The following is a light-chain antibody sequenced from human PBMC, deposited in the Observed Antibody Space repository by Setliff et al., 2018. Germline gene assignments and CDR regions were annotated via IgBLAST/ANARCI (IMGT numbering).Light chain of an antibody. J-gene: IGLJ1*01. CDR3: QVWNSETYPYV. CDR2: DDT. V-gene: IGLV3-21*03. Sequence: SYELTQPPSVSVAPGRTAGIPCGGANIGAKSVHWYQHRAGQAPVLVVYDDTDRPSGIPERFSGSNSGNTATLTISRVEAGDEADYYCQVWNSETYPYVFGSGTKGTV. CDR1: NIGAKS.